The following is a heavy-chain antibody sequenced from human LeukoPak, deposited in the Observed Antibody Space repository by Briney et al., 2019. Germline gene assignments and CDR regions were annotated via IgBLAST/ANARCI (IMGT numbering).Heavy chain of an antibody. V-gene: IGHV3-64*01. CDR3: ARFLGGYSAYVVNDPYEF. J-gene: IGHJ4*02. D-gene: IGHD5-12*01. CDR2: INPNGGST. Sequence: GGSLRLSCAGSGFTFSIYSMHWVRQAPGRGLEYVSAINPNGGSTYYANSVKGRFTISRDNSKNTLYLQMGSLRAEVMAMYYCARFLGGYSAYVVNDPYEFWGQGTLVTVSS. CDR1: GFTFSIYS.